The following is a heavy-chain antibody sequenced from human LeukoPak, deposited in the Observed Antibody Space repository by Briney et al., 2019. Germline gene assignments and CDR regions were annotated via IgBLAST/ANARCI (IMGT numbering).Heavy chain of an antibody. J-gene: IGHJ6*02. CDR2: IYTSGST. V-gene: IGHV4-4*02. CDR3: ARDRLPRGPLYYYGMDV. CDR1: GGSISSSNW. Sequence: SETLSLTCAVSGGSISSSNWWSWVRQPPGKGLEWIGRIYTSGSTNYNPSLKSRVTISVDTSKNQFSLKLSSVTAADTAVYYCARDRLPRGPLYYYGMDVWGQGTTVTVSS.